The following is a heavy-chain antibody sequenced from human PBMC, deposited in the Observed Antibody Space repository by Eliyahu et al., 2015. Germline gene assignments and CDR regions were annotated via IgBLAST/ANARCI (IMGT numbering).Heavy chain of an antibody. CDR2: ISGXGGST. Sequence: EVQLLESGGGLVQPGGSLRLSCAASGFXFSSYAXXWVRQAPGKGXEWVSGISGXGGSTYYEDSLKGRFTISRDNSKNTLYLQMNSLXADDTAVYYCAKEYYYDSSGGLDIWGQGTMVTVSS. V-gene: IGHV3-23*01. CDR3: AKEYYYDSSGGLDI. CDR1: GFXFSSYA. D-gene: IGHD3-22*01. J-gene: IGHJ3*02.